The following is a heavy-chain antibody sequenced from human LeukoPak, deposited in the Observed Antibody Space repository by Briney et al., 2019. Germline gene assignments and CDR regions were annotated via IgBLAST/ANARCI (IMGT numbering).Heavy chain of an antibody. D-gene: IGHD3-22*01. Sequence: GGSLRLSCAASGFTFSSYWMSWVRQAPGKGLEWVANIKQDGSEKYYVDSVKGRFTISRDNAKNSLYLQMNSLRAEDTAVYYCARVEKYYYDSYYFDYWGQGTPVTVSS. CDR1: GFTFSSYW. V-gene: IGHV3-7*01. CDR3: ARVEKYYYDSYYFDY. CDR2: IKQDGSEK. J-gene: IGHJ4*02.